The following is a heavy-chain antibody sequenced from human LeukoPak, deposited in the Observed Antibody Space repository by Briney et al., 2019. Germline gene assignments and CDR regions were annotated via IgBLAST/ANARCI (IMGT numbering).Heavy chain of an antibody. J-gene: IGHJ6*02. D-gene: IGHD2-15*01. CDR3: ARDRFRCGGGSCYSVGYYYYGMDV. V-gene: IGHV3-74*01. CDR2: INSDGSST. CDR1: GFTFSSYW. Sequence: GGSLRLSCAASGFTFSSYWMHWVRQAPGKGLVWVSRINSDGSSTSYADSVKGRFTISRDNAKNTLYLQMNSLRAEDTAVYYCARDRFRCGGGSCYSVGYYYYGMDVWGQGTTVTVSS.